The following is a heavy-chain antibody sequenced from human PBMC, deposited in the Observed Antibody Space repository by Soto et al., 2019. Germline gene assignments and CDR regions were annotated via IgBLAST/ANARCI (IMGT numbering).Heavy chain of an antibody. Sequence: QVQLVESGGGVVQPGTSLRLSCAASGFTFSSHVMHWVRQAPGKGLQWVAVIWNDGRNKQYADSVKGRFTISRDNSKNTLYLQMNSLRAEDTAVYYCAREVGYNWNDNRYHAFDMWGQGTMVTVSS. J-gene: IGHJ3*02. V-gene: IGHV3-33*01. D-gene: IGHD1-1*01. CDR2: IWNDGRNK. CDR3: AREVGYNWNDNRYHAFDM. CDR1: GFTFSSHV.